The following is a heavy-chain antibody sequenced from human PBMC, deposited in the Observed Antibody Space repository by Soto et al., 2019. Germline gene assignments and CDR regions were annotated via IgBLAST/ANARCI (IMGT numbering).Heavy chain of an antibody. V-gene: IGHV3-53*01. CDR2: IYSGGST. CDR3: ARAPGSSGYSDYFDY. CDR1: GFTVSSSY. Sequence: EVQLVESGGSLIQPGGSLRLSCAASGFTVSSSYMSWVRQAPGQGLEWVLVIYSGGSTYYADSVKGRFTISRDNSKNTLYLQMNSLRAEDTAMYYCARAPGSSGYSDYFDYWGQGTLVTVSS. J-gene: IGHJ4*02. D-gene: IGHD3-22*01.